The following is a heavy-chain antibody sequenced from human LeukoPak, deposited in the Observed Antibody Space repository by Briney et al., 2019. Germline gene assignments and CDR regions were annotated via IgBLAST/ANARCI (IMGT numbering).Heavy chain of an antibody. V-gene: IGHV3-30*04. CDR1: GFTFSSYA. CDR2: ISYDGSNK. Sequence: GGSLRLSCGASGFTFSSYAMHWVRQAPGKGLEWVAVISYDGSNKYYADSVKGRFTISRDNSKNTLYLQMNSLRAEDTAVYYCARDWAEVQLWLDYWGQGTLVTVSS. CDR3: ARDWAEVQLWLDY. J-gene: IGHJ4*02. D-gene: IGHD5-18*01.